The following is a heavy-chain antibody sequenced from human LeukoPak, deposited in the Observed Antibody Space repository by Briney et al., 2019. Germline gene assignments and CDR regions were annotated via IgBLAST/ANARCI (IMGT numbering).Heavy chain of an antibody. Sequence: SETLSLTCTVSGGSISSYYWSWIRQPPGKGLEWIGYIYYSGSTNYNPSLKSRVTISVDTSKNQFSLKLSSVTAADTAVYYCARTYSSGWYPAGRYDAFDIWGQGTMVTVSS. V-gene: IGHV4-59*01. CDR1: GGSISSYY. CDR3: ARTYSSGWYPAGRYDAFDI. CDR2: IYYSGST. J-gene: IGHJ3*02. D-gene: IGHD6-19*01.